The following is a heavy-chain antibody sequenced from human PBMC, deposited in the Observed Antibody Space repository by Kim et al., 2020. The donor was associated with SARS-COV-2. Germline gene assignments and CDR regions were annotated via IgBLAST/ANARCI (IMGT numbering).Heavy chain of an antibody. CDR3: TREALGANDY. V-gene: IGHV3-72*01. Sequence: GGSLRLSCAASGFTFSDHYMDWVRQAPGKGLEWVGRIRNKANSYTTEYAASVKGRFTISRDDSKNSLYLQMNSLKTEDTAVYYCTREALGANDYWGQGTLVTVST. CDR1: GFTFSDHY. D-gene: IGHD3-16*01. CDR2: IRNKANSYTT. J-gene: IGHJ4*02.